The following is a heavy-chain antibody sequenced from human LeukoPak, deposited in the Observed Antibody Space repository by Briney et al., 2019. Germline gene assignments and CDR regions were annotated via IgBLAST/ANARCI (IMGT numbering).Heavy chain of an antibody. Sequence: GSSVKVSCKASGGTFSTYSITWVRQAPGQGLEWMGRIIPILGVSNYAQKFQGRLTITADKSTSTAYMDLSSLRSEDTAVYYCARAGQVSTGAYFDYWGQGTLVTVSS. CDR3: ARAGQVSTGAYFDY. V-gene: IGHV1-69*02. CDR1: GGTFSTYS. D-gene: IGHD3-10*01. J-gene: IGHJ4*02. CDR2: IIPILGVS.